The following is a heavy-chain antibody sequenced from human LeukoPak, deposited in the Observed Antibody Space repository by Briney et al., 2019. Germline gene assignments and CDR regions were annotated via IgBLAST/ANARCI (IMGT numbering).Heavy chain of an antibody. CDR3: ARHAPCSSTSCTYGMDV. CDR2: IYYSGST. J-gene: IGHJ6*02. D-gene: IGHD2-2*01. Sequence: SETLSLTCTVSGGSISSYYWSWIRQPPGKGLEWIGYIYYSGSTNYNPSLKSRVTISVDTSKNQFSLKLSSVTAADTAVYYCARHAPCSSTSCTYGMDVWGQGTTVTVSS. V-gene: IGHV4-59*08. CDR1: GGSISSYY.